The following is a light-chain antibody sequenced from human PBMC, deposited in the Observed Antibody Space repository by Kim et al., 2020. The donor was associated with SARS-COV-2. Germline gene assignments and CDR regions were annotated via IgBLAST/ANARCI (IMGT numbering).Light chain of an antibody. V-gene: IGLV3-19*01. CDR1: NLRMYY. CDR3: KSRDSSGNLLV. J-gene: IGLJ2*01. CDR2: ARN. Sequence: SSELTQDPAVSVALGQTVRITCQGDNLRMYYASWYQQKPGQAPTLVIFARNNRPSGIPDRFSGSSSGNTASLTITGAQAEDEAGYYCKSRDSSGNLLVFGGGTQLTVL.